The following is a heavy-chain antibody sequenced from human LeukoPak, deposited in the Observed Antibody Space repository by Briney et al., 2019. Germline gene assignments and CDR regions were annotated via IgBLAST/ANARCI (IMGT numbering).Heavy chain of an antibody. V-gene: IGHV3-7*01. J-gene: IGHJ3*02. Sequence: GGSLRLSCAASGLTFSSYWMSWVRQAPGKGLEWVANIKQDGSEKYYVDSVKGRFTISRDNAKNSLYLQMNSLRAEDTAVYYCARVSAFDIWGQGTMVTVSS. CDR2: IKQDGSEK. CDR3: ARVSAFDI. CDR1: GLTFSSYW.